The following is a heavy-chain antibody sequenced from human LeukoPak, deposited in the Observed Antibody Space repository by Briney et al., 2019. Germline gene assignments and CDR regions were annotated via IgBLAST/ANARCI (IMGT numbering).Heavy chain of an antibody. CDR3: ARDRGIAVAGGVYFDY. J-gene: IGHJ4*02. V-gene: IGHV3-21*01. Sequence: GGSLRLSCAASGFTFSSYSMNWVRQAPGKGLEWVSSISSSSSYIYYADSVKGRFTISRDNAKNSLYLQMNSLRAEDTAVYYCARDRGIAVAGGVYFDYWGQGTLVTVPS. CDR2: ISSSSSYI. CDR1: GFTFSSYS. D-gene: IGHD6-19*01.